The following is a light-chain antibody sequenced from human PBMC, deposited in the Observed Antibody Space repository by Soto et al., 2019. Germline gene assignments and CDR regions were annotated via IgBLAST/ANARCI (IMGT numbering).Light chain of an antibody. CDR2: DVS. Sequence: QSALIQPSSLSASPGQSIAISWCGTSSDVGGYNYVSWYQQHPGKAPKLMIYDVSNRPSVVSNRFSGSKSGNTASLTISGLQAEDADDYYCRSYTSNNTYVFGTGTKVIVL. CDR3: RSYTSNNTYV. J-gene: IGLJ1*01. CDR1: SSDVGGYNY. V-gene: IGLV2-14*01.